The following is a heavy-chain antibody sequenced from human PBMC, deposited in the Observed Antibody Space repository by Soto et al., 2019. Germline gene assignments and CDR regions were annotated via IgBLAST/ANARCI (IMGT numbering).Heavy chain of an antibody. CDR3: AKDNPAVHY. Sequence: GGSLRLSCAASGFTFSSYGMHWVRQAPGKGLEWVAIISYDGSDKYYADSVKGRFTISRDNSKNTLYLQMNSLTTEDTAVYYCAKDNPAVHYWGQGTLVTGSS. CDR1: GFTFSSYG. J-gene: IGHJ4*02. CDR2: ISYDGSDK. V-gene: IGHV3-30*18.